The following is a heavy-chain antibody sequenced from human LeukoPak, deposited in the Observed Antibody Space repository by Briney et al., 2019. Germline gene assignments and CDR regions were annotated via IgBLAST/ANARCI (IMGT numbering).Heavy chain of an antibody. CDR3: ARDYGGNGCFDY. D-gene: IGHD4-23*01. Sequence: ASVKVYCKPSGYTFIDYYMHWVRQAPGQGLERMRIINPSGGSTSYAQKYQGRVTLTRDTSTSTVYMELSRLRAEDPAVYYCARDYGGNGCFDYWGQGTLVSVSS. CDR1: GYTFIDYY. V-gene: IGHV1-46*01. CDR2: INPSGGST. J-gene: IGHJ4*02.